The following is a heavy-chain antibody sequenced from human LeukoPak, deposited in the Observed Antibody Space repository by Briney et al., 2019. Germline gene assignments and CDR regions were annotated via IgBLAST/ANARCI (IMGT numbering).Heavy chain of an antibody. CDR2: INAGNGNT. CDR3: ARDPLSGYHDS. D-gene: IGHD3-22*01. J-gene: IGHJ5*01. Sequence: GGSLRLSCAASGYTFTSYAVHWVRQAPGQRLEWMGWINAGNGNTKYSQKFQDRVTITRDTSASTAYMELGSLRSEDTAVYYCARDPLSGYHDSWGQGTQVTVSS. V-gene: IGHV1-3*01. CDR1: GYTFTSYA.